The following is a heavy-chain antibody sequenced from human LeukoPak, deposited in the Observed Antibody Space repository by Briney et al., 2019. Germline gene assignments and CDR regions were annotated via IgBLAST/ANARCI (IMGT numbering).Heavy chain of an antibody. V-gene: IGHV3-66*01. J-gene: IGHJ4*02. CDR1: GFTVSSNY. CDR2: IYSGGST. CDR3: AREATTVVTPSAPDDY. D-gene: IGHD4-23*01. Sequence: GGSLRLSCAASGFTVSSNYMSWVRQAPGQGLERVSVIYSGGSTYYADSVKGRFTISRDNSKTKLYLQMNSLRVEDTAVYYCAREATTVVTPSAPDDYWGQGTLVTVSS.